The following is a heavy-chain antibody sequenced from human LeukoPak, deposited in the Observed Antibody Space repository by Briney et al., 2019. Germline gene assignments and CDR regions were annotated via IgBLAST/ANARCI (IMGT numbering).Heavy chain of an antibody. CDR3: ATPPFWSGYTLGV. CDR1: GYTFPSYF. Sequence: ASVKVSCKASGYTFPSYFMHWVRQAPGKGLEWMGGFDPEDGETIYAQKFQGRVTMTEDTSTDTAYMELSSLRSEDTAVYYCATPPFWSGYTLGVWGQGTTVTVSS. CDR2: FDPEDGET. J-gene: IGHJ6*02. V-gene: IGHV1-24*01. D-gene: IGHD3-3*01.